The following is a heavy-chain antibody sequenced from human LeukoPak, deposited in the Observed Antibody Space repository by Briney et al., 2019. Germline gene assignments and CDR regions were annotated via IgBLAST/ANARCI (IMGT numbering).Heavy chain of an antibody. J-gene: IGHJ4*02. CDR2: IDWDDDK. CDR3: ARGQKLRAFDY. Sequence: SGPTLVNPTQTLTLTCTFSEFSFITSGMRVSWIRQPPGKALEWLARIDWDDDKFYSTSLKTRLTISKDTSKNQVVLTMTNMDPVDTATYYCARGQKLRAFDYWGQGTLVTVSS. D-gene: IGHD3-10*01. V-gene: IGHV2-70*04. CDR1: EFSFITSGMR.